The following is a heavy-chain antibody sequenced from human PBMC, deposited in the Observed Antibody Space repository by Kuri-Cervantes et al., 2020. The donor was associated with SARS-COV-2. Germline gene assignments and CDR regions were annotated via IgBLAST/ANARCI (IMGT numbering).Heavy chain of an antibody. Sequence: ETLSLTCAASGFTFSNAWMSWVRQAPGKGLEWVSAISGSGGSTYYADSVKGRFTISRDDSKNMAYLQMNSLKTEDTAVYYCTTLIDYWGQGALVTVSS. CDR1: GFTFSNAW. V-gene: IGHV3-23*01. CDR3: TTLIDY. J-gene: IGHJ4*02. CDR2: ISGSGGST.